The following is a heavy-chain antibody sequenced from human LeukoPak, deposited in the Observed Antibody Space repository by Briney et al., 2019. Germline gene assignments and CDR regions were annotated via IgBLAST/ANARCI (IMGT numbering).Heavy chain of an antibody. CDR3: ARSPRAAEFDY. J-gene: IGHJ4*02. Sequence: QSGGSLRLSCAASGFTVSSNYMSWVRQAPGKGLGWVSVIYSGGSTYYADSVKGRFTISRDNSKNTLYLQMNSLRAEDTAVYYCARSPRAAEFDYWGQGTLVTVSS. CDR2: IYSGGST. CDR1: GFTVSSNY. V-gene: IGHV3-53*01. D-gene: IGHD6-13*01.